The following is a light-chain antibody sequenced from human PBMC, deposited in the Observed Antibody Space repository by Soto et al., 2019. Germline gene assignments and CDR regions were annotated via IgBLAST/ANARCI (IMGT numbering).Light chain of an antibody. CDR2: GTS. J-gene: IGKJ4*01. CDR3: QQYNKWPLT. Sequence: EMVMTQSPATLSESPGERATLSCRASQSVSSNLAWYQQKRGQAPRLLIYGTSTRATGIPARFSGSGSGTEFTLTISSLQSEDFAVYCCQQYNKWPLTFGGGTKVEIK. V-gene: IGKV3-15*01. CDR1: QSVSSN.